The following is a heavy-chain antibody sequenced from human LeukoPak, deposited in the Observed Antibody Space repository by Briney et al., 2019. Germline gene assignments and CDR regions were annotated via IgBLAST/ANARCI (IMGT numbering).Heavy chain of an antibody. CDR1: GYTFTSYG. J-gene: IGHJ4*02. CDR3: ATAYYYDSSGYYMSGYFDY. CDR2: ISAYNGNT. D-gene: IGHD3-22*01. V-gene: IGHV1-18*01. Sequence: ASVKVSCKASGYTFTSYGISWVRQAPGQGLEWMGWISAYNGNTNYAQKLQGRVTMTTDTSTSTAYMELRSLRSDDTAVYYCATAYYYDSSGYYMSGYFDYWGQGTLVTVSS.